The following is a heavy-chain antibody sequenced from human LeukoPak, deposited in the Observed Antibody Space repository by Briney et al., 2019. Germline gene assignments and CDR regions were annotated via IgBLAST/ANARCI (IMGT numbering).Heavy chain of an antibody. CDR1: GFTFSNYN. J-gene: IGHJ4*02. CDR2: ISTDGGTT. D-gene: IGHD2-2*01. Sequence: PGGSLRLSCAASGFTFSNYNMHWVRQAPGKGLEYVSTISTDGGTTFYANSVKGRFTISRDNSKNTLYLQMGSLRAEDMAVYYCARVGSRTSSDYWGQGTLVTVSS. CDR3: ARVGSRTSSDY. V-gene: IGHV3-64*01.